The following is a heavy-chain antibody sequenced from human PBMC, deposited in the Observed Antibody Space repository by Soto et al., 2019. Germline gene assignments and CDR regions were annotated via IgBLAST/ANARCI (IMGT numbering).Heavy chain of an antibody. Sequence: PSETLSLTCSVSGDSISSRTDCWGWVRQPPGKGLEWVSYISSSSSTIYYADSVKGRFTISRDNTKKSLFLLMSSLRDEDTAVYFCARELHCSTTSCDTDYYYYYGMDVWGPGTTVTVSS. CDR1: GDSISSRTDC. J-gene: IGHJ6*02. CDR3: ARELHCSTTSCDTDYYYYYGMDV. D-gene: IGHD2-2*02. V-gene: IGHV3-48*02. CDR2: ISSSSSTI.